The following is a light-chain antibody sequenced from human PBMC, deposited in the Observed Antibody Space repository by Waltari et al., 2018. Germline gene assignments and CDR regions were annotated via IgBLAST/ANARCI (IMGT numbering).Light chain of an antibody. J-gene: IGKJ2*01. V-gene: IGKV3-15*01. CDR3: QQYDNWPLT. CDR2: AAS. Sequence: EIVTTQSPATLSVSPGERATLSCRASQSVSSNLAWYQQRPGRAPRLLIYAASARATGIPARFSGSWSGTEFTLTISSLQSEDFAIYFCQQYDNWPLTFGQGTKLEIK. CDR1: QSVSSN.